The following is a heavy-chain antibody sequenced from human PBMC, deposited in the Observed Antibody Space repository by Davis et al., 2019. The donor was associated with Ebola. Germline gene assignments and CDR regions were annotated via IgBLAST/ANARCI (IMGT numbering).Heavy chain of an antibody. CDR3: AREGPDSGYDSFDY. CDR1: GFTLSSYW. D-gene: IGHD5-12*01. V-gene: IGHV3-7*01. Sequence: LKISCAASGFTLSSYWMSWVRQAPGKGLEWVANIKQDGSEKYYVDSVKGRFTISRDNAKNSLYLQMNSLRAEDTAVYYCAREGPDSGYDSFDYWGQGTLVTVSS. CDR2: IKQDGSEK. J-gene: IGHJ4*02.